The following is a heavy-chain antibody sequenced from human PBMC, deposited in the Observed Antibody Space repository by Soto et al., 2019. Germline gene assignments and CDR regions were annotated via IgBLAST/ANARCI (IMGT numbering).Heavy chain of an antibody. Sequence: PSETLSLTCTVSGGSISSSSYYWGWIRQPPGKGLEWIGSIYYTGITHYNPPLESRVAISTDTSKNQVSLTLTAVNAADTAVYFCARGRHWFGPWGQGTLVTVSS. CDR2: IYYTGIT. J-gene: IGHJ5*02. CDR1: GGSISSSSYY. V-gene: IGHV4-39*07. CDR3: ARGRHWFGP.